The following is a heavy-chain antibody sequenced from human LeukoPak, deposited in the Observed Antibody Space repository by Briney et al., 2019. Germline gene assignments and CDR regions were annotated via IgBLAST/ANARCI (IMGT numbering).Heavy chain of an antibody. CDR3: ARDYKNFWSGSTFDY. V-gene: IGHV3-21*01. CDR1: GCTFSSYS. Sequence: GGSLRLSCAASGCTFSSYSMNWVRQSPGKGLQWVSSISSSSSYIYYADSVKGRFTISRDNAKNSLYLQMNSMIAEDTAVYYYARDYKNFWSGSTFDYWGQGTLVTVSS. D-gene: IGHD3-3*01. J-gene: IGHJ4*02. CDR2: ISSSSSYI.